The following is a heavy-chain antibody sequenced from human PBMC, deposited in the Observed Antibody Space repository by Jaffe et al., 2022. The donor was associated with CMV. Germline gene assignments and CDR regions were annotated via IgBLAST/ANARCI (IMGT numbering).Heavy chain of an antibody. V-gene: IGHV3-11*06. CDR3: ARDRRTGSPGEKLPLWFGD. J-gene: IGHJ4*02. Sequence: QVQLVESGGGLVKPGGSLRLSCAASGFTFSDYYMSWIRQAPGKGLEWVSYISSSSSYTNYADSVKGRFTISRDNAKNSLYLQMNSLRAEDTAVYYCARDRRTGSPGEKLPLWFGDWGQGTLVTVSS. CDR1: GFTFSDYY. D-gene: IGHD3-10*01. CDR2: ISSSSSYT.